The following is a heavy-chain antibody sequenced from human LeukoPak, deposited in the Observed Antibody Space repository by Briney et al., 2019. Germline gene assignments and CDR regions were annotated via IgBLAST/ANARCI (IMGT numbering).Heavy chain of an antibody. CDR1: GFTFSSYA. CDR3: AKDREDSSSPYYFDY. V-gene: IGHV3-23*01. D-gene: IGHD6-6*01. J-gene: IGHJ4*02. Sequence: PGASLRLSCAASGFTFSSYAMSWARQAPGKGLEWVSAISGSGGSTYYADSVKGRFTISRDNSKTTLCLQMNSLRAEDTAVYYCAKDREDSSSPYYFDYWGQGTLVTVSS. CDR2: ISGSGGST.